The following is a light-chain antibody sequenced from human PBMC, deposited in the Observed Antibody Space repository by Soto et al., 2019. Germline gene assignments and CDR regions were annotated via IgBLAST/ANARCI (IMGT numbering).Light chain of an antibody. J-gene: IGKJ5*01. V-gene: IGKV1-5*01. Sequence: DSQRTQSPSTLSASVGDRVTITCRASQSISSWLAWYQQKPGKAPKLLIYDASSLESGVPSRFSGSGSGTEFTLTISSLQPEDFATYYCQQLNSYPPTFGQGTRLEIK. CDR3: QQLNSYPPT. CDR1: QSISSW. CDR2: DAS.